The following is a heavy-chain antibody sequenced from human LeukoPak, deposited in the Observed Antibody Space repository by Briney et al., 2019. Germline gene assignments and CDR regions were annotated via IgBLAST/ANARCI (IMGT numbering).Heavy chain of an antibody. J-gene: IGHJ4*02. CDR3: AKDQGSAAAGRGSDY. V-gene: IGHV3-64*01. CDR1: GFTFSSHA. D-gene: IGHD6-13*01. Sequence: PGGSLRLSCAASGFTFSSHAMHWVRQAPGKGLEYVSSISGNGVNTFYANSVKGRFTISRDNSKNTLYLQMNSLRAEDTAVYYCAKDQGSAAAGRGSDYWGQGTLVTVSS. CDR2: ISGNGVNT.